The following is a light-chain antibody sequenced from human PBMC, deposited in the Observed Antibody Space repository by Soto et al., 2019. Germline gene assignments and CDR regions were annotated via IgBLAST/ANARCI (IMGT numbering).Light chain of an antibody. CDR1: QSIRTN. CDR3: QQYFNWPLTWT. J-gene: IGKJ1*01. CDR2: GAS. Sequence: EIVLTKSPATLSVSAGGTVTLSCRASQSIRTNVAWYQQIPGQAPRLLVYGASTRATGVPARFRGSGSGIEFTRTISSLQSDDSAFYYCQQYFNWPLTWTFGPGTKVQIK. V-gene: IGKV3-15*01.